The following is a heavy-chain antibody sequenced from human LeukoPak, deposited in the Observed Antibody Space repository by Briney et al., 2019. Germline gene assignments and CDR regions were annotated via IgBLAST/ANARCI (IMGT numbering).Heavy chain of an antibody. CDR3: ARDSGTTGEVKFDP. CDR1: GGSIRSRSYY. Sequence: SETLSLTCTVSGGSIRSRSYYWGWIRQSPGKGLEWIGSIFHSGNSYYNPTLKSRVTISIDTSKNLFSLKLNSVTAADTAVYYCARDSGTTGEVKFDPWGQGTLVTVSA. V-gene: IGHV4-39*07. CDR2: IFHSGNS. J-gene: IGHJ5*02. D-gene: IGHD3-10*01.